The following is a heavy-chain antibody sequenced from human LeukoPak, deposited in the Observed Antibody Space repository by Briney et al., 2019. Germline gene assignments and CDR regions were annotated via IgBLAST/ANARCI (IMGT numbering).Heavy chain of an antibody. D-gene: IGHD3-10*01. CDR2: IKSKTDGGTV. V-gene: IGHV3-15*01. CDR3: TRDNSQGSGSSFDY. Sequence: GGSLRLSCAASGFTFSNVWMSWVRQAPGKGLEWVGRIKSKTDGGTVDYAAPVKGRFTISRDDLKNTLYLEMNSLKTEDTAVYYCTRDNSQGSGSSFDYWGQGTLVTVSS. J-gene: IGHJ4*02. CDR1: GFTFSNVW.